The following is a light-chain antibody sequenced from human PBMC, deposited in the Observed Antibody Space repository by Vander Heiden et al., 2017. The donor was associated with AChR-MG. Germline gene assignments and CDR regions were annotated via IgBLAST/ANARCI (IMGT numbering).Light chain of an antibody. V-gene: IGLV2-23*02. CDR3: CSYAGSSTPYV. Sequence: QSALTQPASVSGSPGQSITISCTGTSSDVGSYNLVSPKLMIYEVSKRHSGVSNRFSGSKSGNTASLTIAGLQAEDEADYYCCSYAGSSTPYVFGTGTKVTVL. CDR2: EVS. J-gene: IGLJ1*01. CDR1: SSDVGSYNL.